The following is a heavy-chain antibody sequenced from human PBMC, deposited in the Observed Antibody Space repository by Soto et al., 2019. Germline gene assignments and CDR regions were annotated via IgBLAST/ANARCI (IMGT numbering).Heavy chain of an antibody. CDR1: GRTFSSYP. V-gene: IGHV1-69*13. Sequence: SVKVSCTASGRTFSSYPSSWVRQAPGQGLEWMGGIIPIFGTANYAQKFQGRVTITADESTSTAYMELSSLRSEDTAVYYCARTGTPVPAAIYWFDPWGQGTLVTVSS. CDR2: IIPIFGTA. D-gene: IGHD2-2*01. J-gene: IGHJ5*02. CDR3: ARTGTPVPAAIYWFDP.